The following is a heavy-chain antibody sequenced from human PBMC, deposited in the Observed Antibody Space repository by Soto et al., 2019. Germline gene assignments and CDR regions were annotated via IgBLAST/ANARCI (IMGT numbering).Heavy chain of an antibody. Sequence: ASVKVSCKASGYTCTSHHIHWVRLAPGQGLEWMGIINPNDGGTLYAQQFQGRVTMTRYTSTRTGYLELRRRRFEDTGECYWARVAYQSLEYWGQGTLVTVSS. CDR1: GYTCTSHH. J-gene: IGHJ4*02. CDR3: ARVAYQSLEY. V-gene: IGHV1-46*01. D-gene: IGHD3-16*01. CDR2: INPNDGGT.